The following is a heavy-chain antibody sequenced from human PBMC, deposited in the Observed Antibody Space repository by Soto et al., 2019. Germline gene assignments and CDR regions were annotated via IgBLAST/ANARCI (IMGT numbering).Heavy chain of an antibody. V-gene: IGHV1-2*02. CDR3: AKVPAMAVAGQVY. CDR1: GYTFTAYC. Sequence: GASVKVSCKASGYTFTAYCMHWVRQAPGQGLEWMGSLNPNSGVTHYAQNFQGRVTMTRDTSISTAYMDLSRLRSDYTAVYYCAKVPAMAVAGQVYWGQGTLVTVSS. J-gene: IGHJ4*02. D-gene: IGHD6-19*01. CDR2: LNPNSGVT.